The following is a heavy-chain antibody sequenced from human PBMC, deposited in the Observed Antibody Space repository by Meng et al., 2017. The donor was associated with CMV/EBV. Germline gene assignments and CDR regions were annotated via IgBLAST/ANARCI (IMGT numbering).Heavy chain of an antibody. D-gene: IGHD6-13*01. V-gene: IGHV4-34*01. J-gene: IGHJ6*02. Sequence: SETLSLTCAVYGGSFSGYYWSWIRQAPGKGLEWIGEINHSGSTKYYPSLKRRVTITVDTSKNQFSLKLISVTAADTAVYYCARGDSSSWYSVYYYYYYGMDVWGQGTTVTVSS. CDR2: INHSGST. CDR3: ARGDSSSWYSVYYYYYYGMDV. CDR1: GGSFSGYY.